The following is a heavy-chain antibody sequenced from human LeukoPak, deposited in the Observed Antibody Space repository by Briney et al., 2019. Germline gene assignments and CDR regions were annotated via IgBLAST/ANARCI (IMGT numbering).Heavy chain of an antibody. D-gene: IGHD2-21*02. CDR3: ATVRGCGGDCYYLDY. V-gene: IGHV3-74*01. CDR2: IDSAGTSR. J-gene: IGHJ4*02. CDR1: GFTFSRYW. Sequence: GGSLRLSCAASGFTFSRYWMHWVRQAPGKGLVWVSRIDSAGTSRINADSVKGRFTISRDNAKNTLYLQMNSLRAEDTAVYYCATVRGCGGDCYYLDYWGQGTLVTVSS.